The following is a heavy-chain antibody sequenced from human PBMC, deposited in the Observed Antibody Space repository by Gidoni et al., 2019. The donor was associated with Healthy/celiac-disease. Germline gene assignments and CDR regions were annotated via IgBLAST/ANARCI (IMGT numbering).Heavy chain of an antibody. CDR3: ARSSEKQWLPAWIFDF. CDR1: GFTFSNYW. D-gene: IGHD6-19*01. CDR2: IKEDGSET. V-gene: IGHV3-7*03. Sequence: EVQLVESGGDLVQPGGSLRLSCAASGFTFSNYWMSWVRQAPGKGLEWVANIKEDGSETYYVDSVEGRFTISRDNAKNSLYLQMISLRVEDTAVYYCARSSEKQWLPAWIFDFWGQGTLVTVSS. J-gene: IGHJ4*02.